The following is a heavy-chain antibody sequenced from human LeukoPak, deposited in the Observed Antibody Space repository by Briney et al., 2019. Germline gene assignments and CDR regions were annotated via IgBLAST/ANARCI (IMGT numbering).Heavy chain of an antibody. CDR3: ARFGVDYDMDV. Sequence: LETLSLICTVRGGSISSYYWSWIRQPPRKGLEWIGQIHYTGKPDYNPSLKSRITISVDTSKNQVSLQVSSVTAADSAIYYCARFGVDYDMDVWGHGTTVTVFS. D-gene: IGHD3-16*01. CDR1: GGSISSYY. J-gene: IGHJ6*02. CDR2: IHYTGKP. V-gene: IGHV4-59*01.